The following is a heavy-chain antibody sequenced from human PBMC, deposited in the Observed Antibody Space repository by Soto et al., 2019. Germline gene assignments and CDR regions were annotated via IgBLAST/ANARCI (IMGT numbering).Heavy chain of an antibody. Sequence: GGSLRLSCAPPGFTFSSYAMSWVRQAPGKGLEWVSAISGSGGSTYYADSVKGRFTISRDNSKNTLYLQMNSLRAEDTAVYYCAKDYYYDSSGYYYFWGQGTLVTVSS. J-gene: IGHJ4*02. CDR3: AKDYYYDSSGYYYF. CDR2: ISGSGGST. D-gene: IGHD3-22*01. V-gene: IGHV3-23*01. CDR1: GFTFSSYA.